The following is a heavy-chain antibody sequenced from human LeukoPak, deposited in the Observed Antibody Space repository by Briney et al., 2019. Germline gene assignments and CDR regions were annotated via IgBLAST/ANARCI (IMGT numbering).Heavy chain of an antibody. CDR3: ATHYGSGKYNIFDY. D-gene: IGHD3-10*01. CDR2: IKSKADGGAT. J-gene: IGHJ4*02. CDR1: GFTFSSYG. Sequence: KPGRSLRLSCAASGFTFSSYGMHWVRQAPGKGLEWVGRIKSKADGGATDSAAPVKGRFTISRDDSKDTLFFQMNSLKTEDTAVYYCATHYGSGKYNIFDYWGQGTLVTVSS. V-gene: IGHV3-15*01.